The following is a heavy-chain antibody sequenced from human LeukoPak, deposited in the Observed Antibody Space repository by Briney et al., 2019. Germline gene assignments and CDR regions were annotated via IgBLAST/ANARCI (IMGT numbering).Heavy chain of an antibody. CDR2: VDPEDGET. J-gene: IGHJ4*02. V-gene: IGHV1-69-2*01. CDR3: ATDGGSGSYDY. Sequence: ASVKISCKVSGYTFTDYYMHWAQQAPGEGLEWMGLVDPEDGETIYAEKFQGRVTITADTSTDAAYMELSSLRSEDTAVYYCATDGGSGSYDYWGQGTLVTVSS. D-gene: IGHD3-10*01. CDR1: GYTFTDYY.